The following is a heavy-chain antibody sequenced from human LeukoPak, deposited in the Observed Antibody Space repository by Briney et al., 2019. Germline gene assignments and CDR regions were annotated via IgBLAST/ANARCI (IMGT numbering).Heavy chain of an antibody. D-gene: IGHD6-13*01. CDR1: GFTFNSYG. CDR2: ISYDGSNK. Sequence: GGSLRLSCAASGFTFNSYGMHWVRQAPGKGLEWVAVISYDGSNKYYADSVKGRFTISRDNSKNTLYLQMNSLRSEDTAVYYCARTGYSSSWYYSVYYYYGMDVWGQGTTVTVSS. J-gene: IGHJ6*02. CDR3: ARTGYSSSWYYSVYYYYGMDV. V-gene: IGHV3-30*03.